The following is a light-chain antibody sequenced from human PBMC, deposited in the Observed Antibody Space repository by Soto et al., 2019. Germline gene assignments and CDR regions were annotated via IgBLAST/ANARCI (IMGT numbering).Light chain of an antibody. CDR1: SSDVGSYNL. V-gene: IGLV2-23*01. CDR3: CSDAGSVV. CDR2: EGS. Sequence: QSVLTQPDSVSGSPGQSITISCTGTSSDVGSYNLVSWYQQHPGKAPKLMIYEGSKRPSGVSNRFSGSKSGNTASLTISGLQAEDEADYYCCSDAGSVVFVGGTKLTVL. J-gene: IGLJ2*01.